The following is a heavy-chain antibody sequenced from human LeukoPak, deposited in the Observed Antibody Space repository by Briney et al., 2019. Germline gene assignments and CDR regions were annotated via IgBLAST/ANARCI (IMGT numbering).Heavy chain of an antibody. CDR1: GGTFSSYA. CDR2: IIPIFGTA. D-gene: IGHD1-26*01. V-gene: IGHV1-69*01. J-gene: IGHJ3*02. CDR3: ARDWWELARIPHAFDI. Sequence: SVTVSCKASGGTFSSYAISWVRQAPGQGLEWMGGIIPIFGTANYAQKFQGRVTITADESTSTAYMELSSLRSEDTAVYYCARDWWELARIPHAFDIWGQGTMVTVSS.